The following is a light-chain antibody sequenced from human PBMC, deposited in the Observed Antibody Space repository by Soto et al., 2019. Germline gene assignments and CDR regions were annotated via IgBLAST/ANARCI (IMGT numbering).Light chain of an antibody. CDR2: GAS. V-gene: IGKV3-20*01. CDR3: QQYSSLWT. CDR1: QSVSNNY. J-gene: IGKJ1*01. Sequence: EIVLTQSPGTLSLSPGERATLSCRTSQSVSNNYLAWYQQKPGQAPRLLIYGASSRATGIPDRLSGSGSGTDFTLSISRLEPEDFAVYYCQQYSSLWTFGQGTKVDIK.